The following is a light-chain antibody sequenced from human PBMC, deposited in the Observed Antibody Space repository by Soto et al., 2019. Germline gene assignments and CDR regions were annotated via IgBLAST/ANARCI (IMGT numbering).Light chain of an antibody. J-gene: IGKJ1*01. V-gene: IGKV3-20*01. CDR1: QSVSSSY. Sequence: EIVLTQSPGTLSLSPGERATLSCRASQSVSSSYLAWYQQKPGQAPRRLIYGASSRATGIAARFSGSGSGTDFTLTISRLEPEDFAVYYCQQYGSSRWTFGQGTKVEIK. CDR2: GAS. CDR3: QQYGSSRWT.